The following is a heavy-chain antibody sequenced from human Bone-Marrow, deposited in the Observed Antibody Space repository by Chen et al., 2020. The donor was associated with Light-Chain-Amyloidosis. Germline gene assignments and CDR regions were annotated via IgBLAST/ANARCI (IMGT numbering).Heavy chain of an antibody. CDR3: ARGHGVSH. CDR1: GFTVSDYW. Sequence: EVQLVESGGGLVRPGGSLRLSCAASGFTVSDYWMQWVRQAPGTGPVCVSLIKSDGTIAYAESVEGRFTISRDNAENTLYLQMNSLRAEDTAVYYCARGHGVSHWGQGTLVTVSS. V-gene: IGHV3-74*01. CDR2: IKSDGTI. J-gene: IGHJ1*01.